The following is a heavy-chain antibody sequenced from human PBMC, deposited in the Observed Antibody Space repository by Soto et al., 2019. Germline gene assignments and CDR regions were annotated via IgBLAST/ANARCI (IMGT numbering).Heavy chain of an antibody. Sequence: SETLSLTCAVYGGSFSGYYWSWIRQPPGKGLEWIREINHSGSTNYNPSLKSRVTISVDTSKNQFSLKLSSVTAADTAVYYCARGLESYFDYWGQGTLVTVSS. CDR2: INHSGST. CDR1: GGSFSGYY. V-gene: IGHV4-34*01. CDR3: ARGLESYFDY. J-gene: IGHJ4*02.